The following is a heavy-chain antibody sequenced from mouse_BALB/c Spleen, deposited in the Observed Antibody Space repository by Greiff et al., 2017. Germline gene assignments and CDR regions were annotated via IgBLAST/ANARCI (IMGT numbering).Heavy chain of an antibody. J-gene: IGHJ1*01. Sequence: EVHLVESGGGLVQPGGSLRLSCATSGFTFTDYYMSWVRQPPGKALEWLGFIRNKANGYTTEYSASVKGRFTISRDNSQSILYLQMNTLRAEDSATYYCARVPLYYGSSYGYFDVWGAGTTVTVSS. V-gene: IGHV7-3*02. CDR2: IRNKANGYTT. CDR3: ARVPLYYGSSYGYFDV. D-gene: IGHD1-1*01. CDR1: GFTFTDYY.